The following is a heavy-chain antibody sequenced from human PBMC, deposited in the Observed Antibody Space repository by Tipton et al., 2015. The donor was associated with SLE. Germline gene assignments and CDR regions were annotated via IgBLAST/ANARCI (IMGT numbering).Heavy chain of an antibody. Sequence: SLRLSCAASGFTFSSYSMNWVRQAPGKGPEWVASINSRSIYIYDADSVRGRFTISRDNAKKSVYLQMNSLRAEDTAVYFCARLERYSGYDWHFDLWGQGTLVTVSS. D-gene: IGHD5-12*01. V-gene: IGHV3-21*04. CDR1: GFTFSSYS. J-gene: IGHJ4*02. CDR2: INSRSIYI. CDR3: ARLERYSGYDWHFDL.